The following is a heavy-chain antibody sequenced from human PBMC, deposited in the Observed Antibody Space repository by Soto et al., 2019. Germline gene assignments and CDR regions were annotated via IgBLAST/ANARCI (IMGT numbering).Heavy chain of an antibody. Sequence: GGSLRLSCAASGFTFSSYAMSWVRQAPGKGLEWVSAISGSGGSTYYADSVKGRFTISRDNSKNTLYLQMNSLRAEDTAVYYCAKVRLWFGELFPLDDWGQGTLVTVSS. D-gene: IGHD3-10*01. CDR1: GFTFSSYA. J-gene: IGHJ4*02. CDR3: AKVRLWFGELFPLDD. V-gene: IGHV3-23*01. CDR2: ISGSGGST.